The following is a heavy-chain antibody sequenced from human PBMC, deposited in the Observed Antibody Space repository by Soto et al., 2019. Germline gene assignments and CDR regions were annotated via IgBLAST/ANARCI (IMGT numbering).Heavy chain of an antibody. V-gene: IGHV5-51*01. J-gene: IGHJ4*02. Sequence: GESLKISCKGSGYSFTSYWIGWVRQMPGKGLEWMGIIYPGDSDTRYSPSFQGQVTISADKSISTAYLQWSSLKASNTAMYYCARDGYYYGSGSYYSPYYFDYWGQGTLVTVSS. CDR1: GYSFTSYW. CDR3: ARDGYYYGSGSYYSPYYFDY. CDR2: IYPGDSDT. D-gene: IGHD3-10*01.